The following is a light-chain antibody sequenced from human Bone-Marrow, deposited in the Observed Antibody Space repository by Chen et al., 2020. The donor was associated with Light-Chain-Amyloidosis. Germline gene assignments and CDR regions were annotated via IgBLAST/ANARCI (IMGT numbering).Light chain of an antibody. V-gene: IGLV2-14*01. J-gene: IGLJ3*02. CDR3: SSFTTSNTWV. CDR1: SSDVGGYNY. CDR2: GVA. Sequence: QSALTQPASVSGSPGQSITISCTGTSSDVGGYNYVSWFQQYSDKAPKLMIYGVANRPSGVSNRFSGSKSGNTASLTISGLQAEDEADYYCSSFTTSNTWVFGGGTKLTVL.